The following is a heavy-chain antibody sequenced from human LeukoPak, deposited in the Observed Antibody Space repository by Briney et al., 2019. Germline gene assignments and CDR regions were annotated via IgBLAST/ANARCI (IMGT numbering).Heavy chain of an antibody. CDR1: GFTFSTYS. Sequence: GGSLRLSCAASGFTFSTYSMNWVPQAPGKGLEWVSSISSSSSYIHYADSVKGRFTISTDNAKNSLYMRMNSVRDEDTPVYYSSRGWLRNAFAVWGQGTMVTVSS. D-gene: IGHD5-12*01. CDR3: SRGWLRNAFAV. V-gene: IGHV3-21*01. CDR2: ISSSSSYI. J-gene: IGHJ3*01.